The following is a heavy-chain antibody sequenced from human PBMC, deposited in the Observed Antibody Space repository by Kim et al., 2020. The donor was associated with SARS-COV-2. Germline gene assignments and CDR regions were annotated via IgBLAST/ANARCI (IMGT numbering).Heavy chain of an antibody. CDR2: INPSNGNT. Sequence: ASVKVSCKASGYTFNKFGINWVRQAPGQGLEWMGWINPSNGNTNYAQKFEGRVIMTTDTSTSTAYLELRSLTSDDTALYYCARDSISIFLVVPNWFEPWGQGTLVTVSS. CDR1: GYTFNKFG. V-gene: IGHV1-18*04. CDR3: ARDSISIFLVVPNWFEP. D-gene: IGHD3-3*01. J-gene: IGHJ5*02.